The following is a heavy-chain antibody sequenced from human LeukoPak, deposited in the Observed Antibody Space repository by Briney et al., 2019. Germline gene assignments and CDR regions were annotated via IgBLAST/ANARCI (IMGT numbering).Heavy chain of an antibody. CDR2: INPSGGST. CDR1: GYTFTSYY. D-gene: IGHD6-19*01. Sequence: ASVKVSCKASGYTFTSYYMHWVRQAPGQGLEWMGIINPSGGSTSYAQKFQGRVTMTRDTSTSTVYMELSSLRSEDTAVYYCARDSVRGIAVADTYYYYYYGMDVWAKGPRSPSP. CDR3: ARDSVRGIAVADTYYYYYYGMDV. V-gene: IGHV1-46*01. J-gene: IGHJ6*02.